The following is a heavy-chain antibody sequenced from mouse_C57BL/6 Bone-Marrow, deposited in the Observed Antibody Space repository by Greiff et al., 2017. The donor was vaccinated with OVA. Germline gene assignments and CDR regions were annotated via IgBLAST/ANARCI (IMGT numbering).Heavy chain of an antibody. CDR1: GYTFTDYY. J-gene: IGHJ3*01. D-gene: IGHD1-1*01. Sequence: EVKLQQSGPELVKPGASVKISCKASGYTFTDYYMNWVKQSHGKSLEWIGDINPNNGGTSYNQKFKGKATLTVDKSSSTAYMELRSLTSEDSAVYYCARYYYGSSAYWGQGTLVTVSA. CDR2: INPNNGGT. CDR3: ARYYYGSSAY. V-gene: IGHV1-26*01.